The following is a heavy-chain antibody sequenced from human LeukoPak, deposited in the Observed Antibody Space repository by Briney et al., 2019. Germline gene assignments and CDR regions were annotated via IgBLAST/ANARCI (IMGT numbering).Heavy chain of an antibody. J-gene: IGHJ5*02. CDR1: GFTFTQYG. CDR3: ARSYGDYP. D-gene: IGHD4-17*01. V-gene: IGHV3-23*01. CDR2: IRGNDGNT. Sequence: PGGSLRLSCSATGFTFTQYGMSWVRQAPGKGLEWVSGIRGNDGNTYYADSVKGRFTISRDNSKNTLYLQMNSLRAEDTAVYYCARSYGDYPWGQGTLVTVSS.